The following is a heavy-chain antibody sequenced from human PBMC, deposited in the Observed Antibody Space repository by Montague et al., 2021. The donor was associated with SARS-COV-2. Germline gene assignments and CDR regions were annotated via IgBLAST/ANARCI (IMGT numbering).Heavy chain of an antibody. J-gene: IGHJ6*02. CDR2: INHSGST. Sequence: SETLSLTCTVYGGSFSGYYWSWIRQPPGKGLEWIGEINHSGSTNYNPSLKSRVIISVDTSKNQFSLKLSSVTAADTAVYYCANFRRTQLLFGTLYYGMDVWGQGTTVTVSS. CDR1: GGSFSGYY. CDR3: ANFRRTQLLFGTLYYGMDV. V-gene: IGHV4-34*01. D-gene: IGHD2-2*01.